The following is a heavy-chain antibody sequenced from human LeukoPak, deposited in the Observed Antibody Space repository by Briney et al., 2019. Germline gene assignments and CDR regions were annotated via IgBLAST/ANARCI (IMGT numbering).Heavy chain of an antibody. D-gene: IGHD6-13*01. CDR1: EFTFGTHA. V-gene: IGHV3-64D*06. CDR3: ARLAAAGHSDF. Sequence: GGSLRLSCSASEFTFGTHAMLWVRQAPGKGLEYVSAISSNGRDAYYAASVRGRFSISRVSSNNTLYLQMSSLRPEDTAMYYCARLAAAGHSDFWGQGALVAVSS. J-gene: IGHJ4*02. CDR2: ISSNGRDA.